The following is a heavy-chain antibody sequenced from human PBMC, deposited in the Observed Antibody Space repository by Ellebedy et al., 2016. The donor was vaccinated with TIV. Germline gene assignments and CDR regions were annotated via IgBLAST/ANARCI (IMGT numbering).Heavy chain of an antibody. Sequence: SETLSLTXIVSRDSLSSYYWSWIRQPPGKGLEWIGYVYNVGSTNYNPSLRNRVTISADTSKNQFSLKLSSVSAADSAVYYCARSRAAAGYPHLEYFHHWGPGILVTVSS. CDR2: VYNVGST. CDR3: ARSRAAAGYPHLEYFHH. CDR1: RDSLSSYY. V-gene: IGHV4-59*01. J-gene: IGHJ1*01. D-gene: IGHD6-13*01.